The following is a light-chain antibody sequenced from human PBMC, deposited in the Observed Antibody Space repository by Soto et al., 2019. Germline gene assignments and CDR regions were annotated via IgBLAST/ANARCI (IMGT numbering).Light chain of an antibody. CDR3: QQYNTWPHT. V-gene: IGKV3-15*01. J-gene: IGKJ1*01. CDR2: GAS. Sequence: EIVMTQSPATLSVSPGERATLSCRASQSVSSNLAWYQQKPGQAPRLLIYGASTRATGIPARFSGSVSGTEFTLTISSLKSEDFAVYYCQQYNTWPHTCGQGTKVEIK. CDR1: QSVSSN.